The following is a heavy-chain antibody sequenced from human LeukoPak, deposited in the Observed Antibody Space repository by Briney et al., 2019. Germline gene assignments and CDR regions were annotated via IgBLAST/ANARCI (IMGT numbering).Heavy chain of an antibody. J-gene: IGHJ3*02. Sequence: PGGSLRLSCAASGFTFSTYVMTWVRQAPGKGLEWVSSISSSSSYIYYADSVKGRFTISRDNAKNSLYLQMNSLRAEDTAVYYCARDPTYYYDSSGHTGAFDIWGQGTMVTVSS. CDR2: ISSSSSYI. CDR1: GFTFSTYV. V-gene: IGHV3-21*01. D-gene: IGHD3-22*01. CDR3: ARDPTYYYDSSGHTGAFDI.